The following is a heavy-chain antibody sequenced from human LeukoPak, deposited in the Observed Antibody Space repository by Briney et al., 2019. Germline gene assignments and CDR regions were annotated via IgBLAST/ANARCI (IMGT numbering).Heavy chain of an antibody. J-gene: IGHJ4*02. Sequence: PSETLSLTCTVSGDSISRYYWSWIRQPAGMGLEWIGRISTSGSTNYNPSLKSRVTMSLDTSKNQFSLKLSSVTAADTAVYYCARGASGRYQQFDYWGQGTLVTVSS. CDR1: GDSISRYY. D-gene: IGHD1-26*01. CDR3: ARGASGRYQQFDY. CDR2: ISTSGST. V-gene: IGHV4-4*07.